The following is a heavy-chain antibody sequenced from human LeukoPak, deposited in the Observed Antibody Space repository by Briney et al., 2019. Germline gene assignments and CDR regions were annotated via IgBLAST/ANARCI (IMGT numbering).Heavy chain of an antibody. CDR1: GYTFTGYY. D-gene: IGHD5-18*01. Sequence: WASVKVSCKASGYTFTGYYMHWVRQAPGQGLEWTGWINPNSGGTNYAQKFQGRVTMTRDTSISTAYMELSRLRSDDTAVYYCARDLHRYSSYYFDYWGQGTLVTVSS. J-gene: IGHJ4*02. CDR2: INPNSGGT. V-gene: IGHV1-2*02. CDR3: ARDLHRYSSYYFDY.